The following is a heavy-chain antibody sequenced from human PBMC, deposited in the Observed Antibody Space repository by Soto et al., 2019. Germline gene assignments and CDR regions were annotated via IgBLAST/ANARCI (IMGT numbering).Heavy chain of an antibody. CDR1: GYTLTELS. J-gene: IGHJ4*02. V-gene: IGHV1-24*01. Sequence: GASVKVSCKVSGYTLTELSMNWVRQAPGKGLEWMGGFDPEDGETIYAQKFQGRVTMTEDTSTDTAYMELSSLRSEDTAVYYCATSVPGAAAEYYFDYWGQGTLVTVSS. D-gene: IGHD6-13*01. CDR3: ATSVPGAAAEYYFDY. CDR2: FDPEDGET.